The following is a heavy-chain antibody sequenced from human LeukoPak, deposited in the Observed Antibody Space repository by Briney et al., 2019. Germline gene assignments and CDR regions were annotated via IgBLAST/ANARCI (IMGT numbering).Heavy chain of an antibody. CDR3: AKDYYDSSGYYYHPY. V-gene: IGHV3-30*02. CDR1: GFTFSSYG. CDR2: IRYDGSNK. Sequence: PGGSLRLSCAASGFTFSSYGMLWVRQAPGKGLEWAAFIRYDGSNKYYADSVKGRFTISRDNSKNTLYLQMNSLRAEDTAVYYCAKDYYDSSGYYYHPYWGQGTLVTVSS. J-gene: IGHJ4*02. D-gene: IGHD3-22*01.